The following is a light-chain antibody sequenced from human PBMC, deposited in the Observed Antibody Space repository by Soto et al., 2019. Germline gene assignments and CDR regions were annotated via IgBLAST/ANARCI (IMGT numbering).Light chain of an antibody. CDR2: GAS. CDR1: QSFSSTF. J-gene: IGKJ1*01. V-gene: IGKV3-20*01. CDR3: QQYASSVT. Sequence: PGDRATLSCRASQSFSSTFFAVYQQKPGQAPRLLIYGASSRATGIPDRFSGSGSGTDFTLTISRLEPEDFAVYYCQQYASSVTFGQGTKVEIK.